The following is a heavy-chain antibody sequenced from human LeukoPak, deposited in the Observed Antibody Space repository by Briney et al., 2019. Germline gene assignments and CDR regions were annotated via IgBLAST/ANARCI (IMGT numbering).Heavy chain of an antibody. CDR1: GFTFRGYS. D-gene: IGHD3-9*01. V-gene: IGHV3-21*01. Sequence: GGSLRLSCAVSGFTFRGYSMNWVRQAPGKGLGWVSFISSSTNYIYYADSVKGRFTISRDNAKNSLYLQMNSLRAEDTAVYYCARDASDWLLSYFDYWGQGTLVTVSS. CDR2: ISSSTNYI. J-gene: IGHJ4*02. CDR3: ARDASDWLLSYFDY.